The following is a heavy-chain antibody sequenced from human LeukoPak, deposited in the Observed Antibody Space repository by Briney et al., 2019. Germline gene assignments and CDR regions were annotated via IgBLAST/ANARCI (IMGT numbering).Heavy chain of an antibody. J-gene: IGHJ4*02. D-gene: IGHD3-22*01. V-gene: IGHV3-23*01. CDR1: GFTFSSYG. CDR3: AKGGSYYYDSSGWGDKYYFDY. Sequence: GGSLRLSCAASGFTFSSYGMSWVRQAPGKGLEWVSAISGSGGSTYYADSVKGRFTISRDNSKNTLYLQMNSLRAEDTAVYYCAKGGSYYYDSSGWGDKYYFDYWGQGTLVTVSS. CDR2: ISGSGGST.